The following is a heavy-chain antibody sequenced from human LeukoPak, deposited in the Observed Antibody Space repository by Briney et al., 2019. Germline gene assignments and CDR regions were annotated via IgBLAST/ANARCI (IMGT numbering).Heavy chain of an antibody. Sequence: SETLSLTCTASGGSISSYYWSWIRQPAGKGLEWIGRIYTSGSTNYNPSIKSRVTMSVDTSKNQFSLKLSSVTAADTAVYYCARDRVGSSSWSPYYYYYYMDVWGKGTTVTVSS. CDR3: ARDRVGSSSWSPYYYYYYMDV. J-gene: IGHJ6*03. CDR1: GGSISSYY. D-gene: IGHD6-13*01. V-gene: IGHV4-4*07. CDR2: IYTSGST.